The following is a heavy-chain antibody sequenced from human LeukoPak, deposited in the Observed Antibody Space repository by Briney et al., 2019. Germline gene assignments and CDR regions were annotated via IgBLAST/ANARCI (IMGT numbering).Heavy chain of an antibody. CDR1: GGSISSYY. J-gene: IGHJ4*02. V-gene: IGHV4-59*01. CDR2: IDYSGST. CDR3: ARDPQNVLEFDY. D-gene: IGHD4/OR15-4a*01. Sequence: PSETLSLTCTVSGGSISSYYWSWLRQPPGKGLEWIGYIDYSGSTNYNPSLKSRVTISVDTSKNQFSLKLSSVTAADTAVYYCARDPQNVLEFDYWGQGTLVTVSS.